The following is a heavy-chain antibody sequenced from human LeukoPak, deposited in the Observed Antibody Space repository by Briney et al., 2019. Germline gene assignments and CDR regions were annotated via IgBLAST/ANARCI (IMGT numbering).Heavy chain of an antibody. V-gene: IGHV1-2*02. D-gene: IGHD4-23*01. J-gene: IGHJ4*02. CDR3: ARDYGGNPYLDY. CDR2: ISPSSGGT. CDR1: GYTFTVYY. Sequence: ASVQVSCKASGYTFTVYYIHWVRQAPGQGIEWLGWISPSSGGTNYAQKFQGRVTMTSDTSMNTAYMELSRLTFDDTAVYYCARDYGGNPYLDYWGQGTLVTVSS.